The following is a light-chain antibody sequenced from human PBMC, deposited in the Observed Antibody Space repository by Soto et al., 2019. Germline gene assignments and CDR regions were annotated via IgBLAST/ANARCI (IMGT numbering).Light chain of an antibody. CDR3: SSYTSSSTYV. V-gene: IGLV2-14*01. J-gene: IGLJ1*01. CDR1: SSDVGGYNY. Sequence: QLVLSQPASVSGSPGQSITISCTGTSSDVGGYNYVSWYQQHPGKAPKLMIYEVSNRPSGVSNRFSCSKSGNTASLTISGLPAEDEADYYCSSYTSSSTYVFGTGTKLTVL. CDR2: EVS.